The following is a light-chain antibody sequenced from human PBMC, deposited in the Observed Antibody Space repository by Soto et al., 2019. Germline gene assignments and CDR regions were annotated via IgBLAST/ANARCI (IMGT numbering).Light chain of an antibody. CDR2: AAS. CDR3: LQHNSYPRT. CDR1: QGIGND. J-gene: IGKJ1*01. V-gene: IGKV1-17*01. Sequence: DIQMTQSPSSLSASVGDRVTITCRASQGIGNDLGWYQQKPGKAPKRLIYAASSLQGGVPSRFSGSGSGTEFTLTISSLQPEDVATYYCLQHNSYPRTFGQGTKVEIK.